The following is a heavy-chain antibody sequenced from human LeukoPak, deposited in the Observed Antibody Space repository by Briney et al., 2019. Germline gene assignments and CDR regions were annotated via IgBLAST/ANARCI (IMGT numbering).Heavy chain of an antibody. Sequence: ASVKVSCKASGYTFTTYAMNWVRQAPGQGLEWMGWINTDTGNPTYAQGFTGRFVFSLDTSVSTAYLQISSLKAEDTAAYYCARASCTGGTCPTFIDFWGQGTPDRLL. J-gene: IGHJ4*02. CDR2: INTDTGNP. D-gene: IGHD2-15*01. CDR3: ARASCTGGTCPTFIDF. CDR1: GYTFTTYA. V-gene: IGHV7-4-1*02.